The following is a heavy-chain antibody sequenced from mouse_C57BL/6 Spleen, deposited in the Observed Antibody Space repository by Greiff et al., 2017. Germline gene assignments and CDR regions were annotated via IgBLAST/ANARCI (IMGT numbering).Heavy chain of an antibody. D-gene: IGHD1-1*01. CDR2: ISSGSSTI. V-gene: IGHV5-17*01. Sequence: EVMLVESGGGLVKPGGSLKLSCAASGFTFSDYGMHWVRQAPEKGLEWVAYISSGSSTIYYADTVKGRFTISRDNAKNTLFLQMTSLRSEDTAMYYCARDYGSPPYFDVWGTGTTVTVSS. CDR1: GFTFSDYG. CDR3: ARDYGSPPYFDV. J-gene: IGHJ1*03.